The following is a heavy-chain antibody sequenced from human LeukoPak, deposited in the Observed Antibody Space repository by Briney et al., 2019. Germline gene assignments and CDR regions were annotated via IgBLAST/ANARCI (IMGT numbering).Heavy chain of an antibody. D-gene: IGHD3-10*01. J-gene: IGHJ4*02. V-gene: IGHV4-59*12. CDR2: IYYSGST. CDR3: ARGRKYYYGSGSPSSRFDY. CDR1: GGSISSYY. Sequence: SETLSLTCTVSGGSISSYYWSWIRQPPGKGLEWIGYIYYSGSTNYNPSLKSRVTISVDTSKNQFSLKLSSVTAADTAVYYCARGRKYYYGSGSPSSRFDYWGQGTLVTVSS.